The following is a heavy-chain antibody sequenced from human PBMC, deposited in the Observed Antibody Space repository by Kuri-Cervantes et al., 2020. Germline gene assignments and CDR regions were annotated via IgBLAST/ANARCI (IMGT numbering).Heavy chain of an antibody. CDR3: ARDGYYYYYMDV. Sequence: SVKVSCKASGGTFSSYAISWVRQAPGQGLEWMGGIIPIFGTANYAQKFQGRVTITADESTSTAYMELSSLRSEDTAVYYCARDGYYYYYMDVWGKGTTVTVSS. V-gene: IGHV1-69*13. CDR1: GGTFSSYA. CDR2: IIPIFGTA. J-gene: IGHJ6*03.